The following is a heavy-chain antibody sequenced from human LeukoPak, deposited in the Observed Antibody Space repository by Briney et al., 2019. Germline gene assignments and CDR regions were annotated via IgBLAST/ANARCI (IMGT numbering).Heavy chain of an antibody. J-gene: IGHJ4*02. CDR1: GFTVSSNY. V-gene: IGHV3-66*01. CDR2: IYSGGST. CDR3: ARSIMITFGGVIASDY. Sequence: GGSLRLSCAASGFTVSSNYMSWVRQAPGKGLEWVSVIYSGGSTYYADSVKGRFTISRDDSKNTLYLQMNSLRAKDTAVYYCARSIMITFGGVIASDYWGQGTLVTVSS. D-gene: IGHD3-16*02.